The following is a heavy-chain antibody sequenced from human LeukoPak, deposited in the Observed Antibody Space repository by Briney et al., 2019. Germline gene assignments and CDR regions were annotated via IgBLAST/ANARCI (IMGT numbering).Heavy chain of an antibody. CDR1: GYTFTSYA. CDR2: INTNTGNP. V-gene: IGHV7-4-1*02. D-gene: IGHD4-17*01. Sequence: ASVKVSCKTSGYTFTSYAMNWLRQAPGQGLEWMGWINTNTGNPTYAQGFTGRFVFSLDTSVSTAYLQISSLKAEDTAVNYCARVGPLNGDYPDYWGQGTLVTVSS. J-gene: IGHJ4*02. CDR3: ARVGPLNGDYPDY.